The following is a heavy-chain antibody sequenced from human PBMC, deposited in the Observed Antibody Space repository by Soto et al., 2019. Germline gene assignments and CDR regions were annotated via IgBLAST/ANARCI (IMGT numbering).Heavy chain of an antibody. D-gene: IGHD6-6*01. CDR2: IYYSGST. Sequence: QVQLQESCLGLVKPSQTLSLTCTVSGGSISSGDYYWSWIRQPPGKGLEWIGYIYYSGSTYYNPSLKSRVTISVDTSKNQFSLKLSSVTAADTAVYYCARERPDGARLDPWGQGTLVTVSS. V-gene: IGHV4-30-4*01. J-gene: IGHJ5*02. CDR1: GGSISSGDYY. CDR3: ARERPDGARLDP.